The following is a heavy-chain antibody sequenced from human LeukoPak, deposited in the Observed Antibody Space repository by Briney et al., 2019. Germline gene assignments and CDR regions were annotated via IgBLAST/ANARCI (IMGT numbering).Heavy chain of an antibody. Sequence: SVKVSCKASGGTFSSHAISWVRQAPGQGLEWMGGIIPIFGTANYAQKFQGRVTITADESTSTAYMELSSLRSEDTAVYYCASFLVSSGYYYSPWGQGTLVTVSS. CDR1: GGTFSSHA. CDR2: IIPIFGTA. CDR3: ASFLVSSGYYYSP. D-gene: IGHD3-22*01. J-gene: IGHJ5*02. V-gene: IGHV1-69*01.